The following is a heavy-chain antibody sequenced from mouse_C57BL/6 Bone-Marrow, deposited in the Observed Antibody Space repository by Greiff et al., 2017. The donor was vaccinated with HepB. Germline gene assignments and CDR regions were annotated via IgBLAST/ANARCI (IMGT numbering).Heavy chain of an antibody. CDR3: AREGAYFDV. V-gene: IGHV3-6*01. CDR1: GYSITSGYY. Sequence: ESGPGLVKPSQSLSLTCSVTGYSITSGYYWNWIRQFPGNKLEWMGYISYDGSNNYNPSLKNRISITRDTSKNQFVLKLNSVTTEDTATYYCAREGAYFDVWGTGTTVTVSS. J-gene: IGHJ1*03. CDR2: ISYDGSN.